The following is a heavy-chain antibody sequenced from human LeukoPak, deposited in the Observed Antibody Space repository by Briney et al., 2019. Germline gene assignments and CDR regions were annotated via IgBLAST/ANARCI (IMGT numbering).Heavy chain of an antibody. CDR2: IYYSGST. V-gene: IGHV4-59*12. J-gene: IGHJ3*02. CDR3: ARDQYYYDSSGRVDAFDI. D-gene: IGHD3-22*01. CDR1: GGSISSYY. Sequence: SETLSLTCTVSGGSISSYYWSWIRQPPGKGLEWIGYIYYSGSTNYNPSLKSRVTISVDTSKNQFSLKLSSVTAADTAVYYCARDQYYYDSSGRVDAFDIWGQGTMVTVSS.